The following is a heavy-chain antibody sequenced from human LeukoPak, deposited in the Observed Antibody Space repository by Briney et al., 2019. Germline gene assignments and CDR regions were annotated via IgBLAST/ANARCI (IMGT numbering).Heavy chain of an antibody. Sequence: PGGSLRLSCAASGFTFRTYAMHWVRQAPGKGLEWVAGISYDGGDKYYADFVKGRFTISRDNSKNTLYLQMHSLRAEDTAVYYCAKDLYYYGSGNFDYWGQGTLVTVSS. CDR2: ISYDGGDK. D-gene: IGHD3-10*01. CDR3: AKDLYYYGSGNFDY. V-gene: IGHV3-30*18. J-gene: IGHJ4*02. CDR1: GFTFRTYA.